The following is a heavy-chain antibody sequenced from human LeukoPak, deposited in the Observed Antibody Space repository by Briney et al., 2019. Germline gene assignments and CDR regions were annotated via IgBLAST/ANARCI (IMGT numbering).Heavy chain of an antibody. D-gene: IGHD3-22*01. CDR1: GFTVSSNS. J-gene: IGHJ4*02. V-gene: IGHV3-53*01. Sequence: GGSLRLSCTVSGFTVSSNSMSWVRQAPGKGLEWVSFIYSDNTHYSDSVKGRFTISRDNSKNTLYLQMNSLRAEDTAVYYCARVNSDSSGLAYYFDYWGQGTLVTVSS. CDR2: IYSDNT. CDR3: ARVNSDSSGLAYYFDY.